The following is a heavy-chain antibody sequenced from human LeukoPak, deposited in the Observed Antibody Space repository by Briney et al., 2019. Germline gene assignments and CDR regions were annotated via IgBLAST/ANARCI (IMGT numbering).Heavy chain of an antibody. V-gene: IGHV1-3*01. CDR3: ARGPIAAVAFFDY. D-gene: IGHD6-13*01. CDR1: GYTFTNYA. J-gene: IGHJ4*02. CDR2: INAGNGNT. Sequence: ASVKVSCKASGYTFTNYAIHWVRQAPGQRLEWMGWINAGNGNTKYLERFQGRVTITRDTSASTAFMELSSLRHEDTAVFYCARGPIAAVAFFDYWGQGTLVSVSS.